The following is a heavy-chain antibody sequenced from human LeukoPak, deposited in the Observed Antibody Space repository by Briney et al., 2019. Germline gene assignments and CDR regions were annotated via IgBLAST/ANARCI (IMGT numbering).Heavy chain of an antibody. CDR3: TRHWDSSGYYYFDY. Sequence: GGTLRLSCAASGFTFSSYGMSWVRQAPGKGLEWVSAISGSGGSTYYADSVKGRFTISRDNSKNTLYLQMNSLKTEDTAVYYCTRHWDSSGYYYFDYWGQGTLVTVSS. CDR2: ISGSGGST. D-gene: IGHD3-22*01. J-gene: IGHJ4*02. CDR1: GFTFSSYG. V-gene: IGHV3-23*01.